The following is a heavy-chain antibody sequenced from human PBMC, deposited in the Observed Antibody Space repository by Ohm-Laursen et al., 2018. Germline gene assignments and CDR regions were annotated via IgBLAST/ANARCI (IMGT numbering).Heavy chain of an antibody. CDR2: INPNTGGT. D-gene: IGHD3-9*01. V-gene: IGHV1-2*02. CDR1: GYTFTANY. J-gene: IGHJ4*02. Sequence: ASVKVSCKASGYTFTANYIHWVRQAPGQGLEWMGWINPNTGGTNYAQKFRGRVTMTRDTSITTAYMELSRLSSDDTAVYFCARVVSTLRYFDWLPEEYFDYWGQGTPVTVSS. CDR3: ARVVSTLRYFDWLPEEYFDY.